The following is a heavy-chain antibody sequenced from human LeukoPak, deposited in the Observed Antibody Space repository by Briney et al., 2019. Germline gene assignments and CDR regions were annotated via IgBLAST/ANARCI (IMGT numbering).Heavy chain of an antibody. CDR2: INRDSSST. J-gene: IGHJ4*02. Sequence: PGGSLRLSCAASGFSFDGYSMHWVRQAPGKGLEWVSLINRDSSSTFYADSVKGRFTISRDNGRNTLYLQMNRLRTEDTAFYYCAKEVLYSSWVSFDSWGQGTLVTVSS. D-gene: IGHD5-12*01. CDR3: AKEVLYSSWVSFDS. CDR1: GFSFDGYS. V-gene: IGHV3-43*01.